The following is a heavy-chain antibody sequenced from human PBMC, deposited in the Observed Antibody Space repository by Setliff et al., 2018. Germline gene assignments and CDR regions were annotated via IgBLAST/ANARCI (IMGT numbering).Heavy chain of an antibody. Sequence: GASVKVFCKTSGYTFIGYYVHWVRQAPGRGLEWMGWINPNTGGTNYAQKFQGRVTVTSDTSISTAYLTLTSLRSDDTAIYYCARLSASVVSPVDHWGQGTLVTVSS. CDR3: ARLSASVVSPVDH. V-gene: IGHV1-2*02. CDR1: GYTFIGYY. CDR2: INPNTGGT. J-gene: IGHJ4*02.